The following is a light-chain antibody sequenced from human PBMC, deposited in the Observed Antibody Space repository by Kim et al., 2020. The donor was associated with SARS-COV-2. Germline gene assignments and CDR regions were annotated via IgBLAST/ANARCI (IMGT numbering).Light chain of an antibody. V-gene: IGKV1-6*01. CDR2: AAS. CDR3: LQDYNYPVT. Sequence: AAVGDRVNIPCRASQDIRNDLGWYQQKPGKAPNLLIYAASSLQSGVPSRFSGSGSGTDFTLTISSLQPEDFATYYCLQDYNYPVTFGGGTKVDIK. J-gene: IGKJ4*01. CDR1: QDIRND.